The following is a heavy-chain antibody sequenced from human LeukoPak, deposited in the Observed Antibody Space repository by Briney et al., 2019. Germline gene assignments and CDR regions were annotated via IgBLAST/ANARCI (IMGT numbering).Heavy chain of an antibody. D-gene: IGHD6-13*01. V-gene: IGHV3-64*01. CDR3: ARDSARAAARNNYYYYYMDV. CDR2: ISSNGGST. J-gene: IGHJ6*03. Sequence: GGSLRLSCAASGFTFNIYAMSWVRQAPGKGLEYVSAISSNGGSTYYANSVKGRFTISRDNSKNTLYLQMGSLRAEDMAVYYCARDSARAAARNNYYYYYMDVWGKGTTVTVSS. CDR1: GFTFNIYA.